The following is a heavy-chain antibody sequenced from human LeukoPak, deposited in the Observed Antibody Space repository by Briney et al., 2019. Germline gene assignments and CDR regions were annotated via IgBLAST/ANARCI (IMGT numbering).Heavy chain of an antibody. D-gene: IGHD3-16*01. J-gene: IGHJ4*02. V-gene: IGHV3-30*04. Sequence: GGSLRLSCAASGFTFSTYAMHWVRQTPGKGLEWVTLISYDGSNKYYADSVKGRFTISRDNAKNSLYLQMNSLRAEDTAVYYCAREQGGEQSYWGQGTLVTVSS. CDR2: ISYDGSNK. CDR1: GFTFSTYA. CDR3: AREQGGEQSY.